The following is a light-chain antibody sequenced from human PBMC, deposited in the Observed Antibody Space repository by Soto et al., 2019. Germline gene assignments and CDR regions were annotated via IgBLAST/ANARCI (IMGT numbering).Light chain of an antibody. CDR1: QSVSSSY. CDR3: QQYGSSPRT. V-gene: IGKV3-20*01. Sequence: EVVLAVAAGTVCWYRRERATFSSITSQSVSSSYLAWYQQKPGQAPTLLIYGASSRATGIPDRFSGSGSRTDFTLTISRLEPEDFAVYYCQQYGSSPRTFGQGTKVDIK. J-gene: IGKJ1*01. CDR2: GAS.